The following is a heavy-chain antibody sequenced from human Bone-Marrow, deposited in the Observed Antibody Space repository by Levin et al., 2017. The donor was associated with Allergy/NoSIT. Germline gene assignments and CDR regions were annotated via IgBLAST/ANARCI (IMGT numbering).Heavy chain of an antibody. D-gene: IGHD3-3*01. CDR1: GFTFSDYW. CDR3: ARDAYTIFGAPDY. J-gene: IGHJ4*02. V-gene: IGHV3-7*01. Sequence: SCAASGFTFSDYWMSWVRQAPGKGLEWVANIKQDGSEKNYVDSVKRRFTISRDNAETSLDLQMSALRVEDTAVYYCARDAYTIFGAPDYWGQGVLVTVSS. CDR2: IKQDGSEK.